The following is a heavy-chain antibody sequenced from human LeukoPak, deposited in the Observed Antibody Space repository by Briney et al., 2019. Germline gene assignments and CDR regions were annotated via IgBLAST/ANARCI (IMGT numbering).Heavy chain of an antibody. V-gene: IGHV3-7*01. Sequence: RGSLRLSCAASGFTFSSYWMSWVRQAPGKGLEWVANIKQDGSEKYYVDSVKGRFTISRDNAKNSLYLQMNSLRAEDTAVYYCAREYFPRYCGGDCGDAFDIWGQGTMVTVSS. J-gene: IGHJ3*02. CDR3: AREYFPRYCGGDCGDAFDI. D-gene: IGHD2-21*02. CDR1: GFTFSSYW. CDR2: IKQDGSEK.